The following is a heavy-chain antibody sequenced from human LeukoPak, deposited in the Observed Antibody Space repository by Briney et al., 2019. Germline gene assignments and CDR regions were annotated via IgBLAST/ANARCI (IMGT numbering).Heavy chain of an antibody. CDR3: ARQHWPDKFVDF. J-gene: IGHJ4*02. Sequence: ASVRVSCKGSGNTFSGSYVHWVRQAPDQGLEWMGWIDPNSAGTNTNYAQKFQDRDTFTRDASVSAAYMELSRLTTDDTAVYYCARQHWPDKFVDFWGQGTLVTVSS. CDR2: IDPNSAGTNT. D-gene: IGHD1-1*01. CDR1: GNTFSGSY. V-gene: IGHV1-2*02.